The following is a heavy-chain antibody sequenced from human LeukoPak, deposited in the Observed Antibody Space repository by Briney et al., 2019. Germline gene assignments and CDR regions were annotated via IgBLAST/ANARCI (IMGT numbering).Heavy chain of an antibody. J-gene: IGHJ5*02. CDR3: AKASVAIPQYCNS. Sequence: PGGSLRLSCATSGFTLSLAWMHWVRQAPGKGLEWVSTISGTGSSTYYADSAKGRFTISRDNSKDTLFLQLNSLTAADTAMYFCAKASVAIPQYCNSWGQGTLVTVSS. V-gene: IGHV3-23*01. D-gene: IGHD2-2*02. CDR1: GFTLSLAW. CDR2: ISGTGSST.